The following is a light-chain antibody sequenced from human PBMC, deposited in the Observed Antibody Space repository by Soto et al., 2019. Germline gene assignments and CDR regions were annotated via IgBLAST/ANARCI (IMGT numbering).Light chain of an antibody. V-gene: IGKV1-12*01. Sequence: IQMHESRLSVSESVGEGVTITCRASQGISSWLAWYQQKPGKAPSLLIYDVSSLQSGVPSSFSGPGSGTAFTLTLSSLQPEDLATYYCQQGDSFPLTVGGGTQVDIK. J-gene: IGKJ4*01. CDR2: DVS. CDR1: QGISSW. CDR3: QQGDSFPLT.